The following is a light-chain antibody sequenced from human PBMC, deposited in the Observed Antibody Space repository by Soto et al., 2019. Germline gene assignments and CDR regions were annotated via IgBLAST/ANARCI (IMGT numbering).Light chain of an antibody. CDR3: SSYTSSNTLL. CDR2: EVS. V-gene: IGLV2-14*01. CDR1: SSDVGVYKY. J-gene: IGLJ2*01. Sequence: QSALTQPASVSGSLGQSITISCTGTSSDVGVYKYVSWYQQYPGKVPKLMIYEVSNRPSGVSHRFSGSKSGNTASLTISGLQAEDEADYYCSSYTSSNTLLFGGGTKLTVL.